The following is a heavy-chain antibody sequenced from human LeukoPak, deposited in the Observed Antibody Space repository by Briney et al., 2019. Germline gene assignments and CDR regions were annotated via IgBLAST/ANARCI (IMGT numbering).Heavy chain of an antibody. CDR2: ISSSGAST. D-gene: IGHD2-21*01. Sequence: PGGSLRLSCAASGFTFSRYAMSWVRQAPGRGLEWVSAISSSGASTYHADSVKGRFTVSRDNSKNTLYLQMNSLRAEDTAVYYCAKLANAASDFDYWGQGTLVTVSS. J-gene: IGHJ4*02. CDR3: AKLANAASDFDY. CDR1: GFTFSRYA. V-gene: IGHV3-23*01.